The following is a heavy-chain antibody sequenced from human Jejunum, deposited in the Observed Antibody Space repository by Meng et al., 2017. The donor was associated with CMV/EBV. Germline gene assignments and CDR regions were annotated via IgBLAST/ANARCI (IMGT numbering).Heavy chain of an antibody. CDR3: ARLSDS. V-gene: IGHV3-23*01. J-gene: IGHJ4*02. D-gene: IGHD2-15*01. CDR1: GFTFSSHS. Sequence: SLILSCSASGFTFSSHSMSWVRQAPGKGLKWFASIPGSGGNTYYADSVKGRFTISRDNSKNTLYLQMNSLRADDTAVYYCARLSDSWGQGTLVTVSS. CDR2: IPGSGGNT.